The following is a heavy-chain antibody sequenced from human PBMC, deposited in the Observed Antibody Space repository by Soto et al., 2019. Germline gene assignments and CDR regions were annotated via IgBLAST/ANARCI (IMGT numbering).Heavy chain of an antibody. J-gene: IGHJ4*02. CDR2: IKSKTDGGTT. V-gene: IGHV3-15*01. D-gene: IGHD3-10*01. CDR3: TTEGRFTVVRGLISSLEY. CDR1: GFAFNNTW. Sequence: PGGSLRLSCAASGFAFNNTWMTWVRQAPGKGLEWVGRIKSKTDGGTTDYAAPVKGRFTISRDDSKNTLYLQMNGLKTEDTAVYYCTTEGRFTVVRGLISSLEYWGQGTLVTVS.